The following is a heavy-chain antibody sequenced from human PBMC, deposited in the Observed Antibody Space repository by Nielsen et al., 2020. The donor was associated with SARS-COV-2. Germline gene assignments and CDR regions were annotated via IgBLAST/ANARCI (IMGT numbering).Heavy chain of an antibody. CDR2: ISSSGSDI. CDR1: GFTFSDYY. J-gene: IGHJ3*02. D-gene: IGHD4-11*01. Sequence: GGSLRLSCAASGFTFSDYYMSWIRQTPGMGLECLSYISSSGSDIYYPDSVRGRFTVSRDNAKNSLYLQMNSLTAGDTAVYYCARGYSGGTLDDSLDIWGQGTMVTVSS. V-gene: IGHV3-11*01. CDR3: ARGYSGGTLDDSLDI.